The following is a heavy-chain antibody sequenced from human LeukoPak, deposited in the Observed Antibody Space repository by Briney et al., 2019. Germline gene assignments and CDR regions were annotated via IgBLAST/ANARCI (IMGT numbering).Heavy chain of an antibody. CDR1: GFIFNNYG. CDR2: ISNDGGGT. J-gene: IGHJ6*02. Sequence: GGSLRLSCAASGFIFNNYGLIWVRQAPGKGLEWVSAISNDGGGTNYADFVRGRFTISRDNSKNTLFLQMNSLRAEDTALYYCAKGSSGYFVDLWGQGTTVTVSS. V-gene: IGHV3-23*01. D-gene: IGHD3-22*01. CDR3: AKGSSGYFVDL.